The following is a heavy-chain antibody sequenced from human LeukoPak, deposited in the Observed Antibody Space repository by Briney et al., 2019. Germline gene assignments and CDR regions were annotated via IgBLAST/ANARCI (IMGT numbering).Heavy chain of an antibody. Sequence: SETLSLTCTVSGGFISSSSYYWGWIRQPPGKGLEWIGDIYYSGRTYYNPSLRSRVSISLDTSMNHFSLTLSSVTAADTAVYYCARRRYYDSTGYFDWGRGSLVTVSS. J-gene: IGHJ1*01. V-gene: IGHV4-39*02. D-gene: IGHD3-22*01. CDR1: GGFISSSSYY. CDR3: ARRRYYDSTGYFD. CDR2: IYYSGRT.